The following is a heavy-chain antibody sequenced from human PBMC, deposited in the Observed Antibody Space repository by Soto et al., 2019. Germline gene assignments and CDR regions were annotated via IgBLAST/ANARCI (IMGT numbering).Heavy chain of an antibody. CDR2: IYYSGSA. V-gene: IGHV4-59*01. CDR1: GGSISSYY. D-gene: IGHD4-17*01. Sequence: QVQLQESGPGLVKPSETLSLTCTVSGGSISSYYWSWIRQPPGKGLEWIGYIYYSGSANYNPSLKSRVTLSVDTSKNQFSLKLSSVTAADTAVYYCARDYGDYAFDAFDIWGQGTMVTVSS. J-gene: IGHJ3*02. CDR3: ARDYGDYAFDAFDI.